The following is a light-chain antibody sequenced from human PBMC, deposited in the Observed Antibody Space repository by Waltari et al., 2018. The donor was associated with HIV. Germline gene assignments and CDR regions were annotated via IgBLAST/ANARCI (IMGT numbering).Light chain of an antibody. CDR1: SSNIGSNT. V-gene: IGLV1-44*01. CDR2: SIN. J-gene: IGLJ2*01. CDR3: AAWDDSLRGG. Sequence: QSVLTQPPSASGTPGQRVTISCSGSSSNIGSNTVNWYQQLPGPAPKLLIYSINPRPSGLPYRFSGSKSCTSASLAISGLQSEDEADDYCAAWDDSLRGGFGGGTKLTVL.